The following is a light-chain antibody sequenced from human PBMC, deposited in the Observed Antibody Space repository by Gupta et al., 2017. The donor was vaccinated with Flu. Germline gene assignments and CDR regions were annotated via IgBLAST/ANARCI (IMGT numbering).Light chain of an antibody. CDR2: EVN. Sequence: QSALSQPASVSGSPGQTVTISGTGTGSDIGRNNLVSWYQQYPGKAPKLLIHEVNKRPSWVSNRFSGSKSGDTASLTISDLQSDDEAHYYCCSYAVIRDRQLFGGGTKLTVL. CDR1: GSDIGRNNL. V-gene: IGLV2-23*02. CDR3: CSYAVIRDRQL. J-gene: IGLJ2*01.